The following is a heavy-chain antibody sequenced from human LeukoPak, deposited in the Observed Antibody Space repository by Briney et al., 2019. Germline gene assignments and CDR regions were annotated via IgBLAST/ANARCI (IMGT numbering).Heavy chain of an antibody. D-gene: IGHD2-2*01. CDR2: ISTNGGST. CDR3: VSGRSTSIQREYFQR. J-gene: IGHJ1*01. CDR1: GFPFSSFP. V-gene: IGHV3-64D*06. Sequence: PGGALRLSSLGFPFSSFPMHWVRQAPGKALEYVSSISTNGGSTYYADSVKGRFIISRDNSKKSLYLQMSSLRPEDTAVYYCVSGRSTSIQREYFQRWGQGTLVSVSS.